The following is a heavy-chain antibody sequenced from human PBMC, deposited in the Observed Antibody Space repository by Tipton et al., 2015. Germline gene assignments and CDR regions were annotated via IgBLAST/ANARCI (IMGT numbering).Heavy chain of an antibody. J-gene: IGHJ6*02. CDR3: ARDLEHGMDV. Sequence: TLSLTCTFSGGSVSSGTYYWSWIRQPPGKGLEWIGYVSHSDTSHYNPSLKSRVTISVDTSKNQFSLTLNSLTAADTAVYYCARDLEHGMDVWGQGTTVTVSS. D-gene: IGHD5-24*01. CDR2: VSHSDTS. V-gene: IGHV4-61*01. CDR1: GGSVSSGTYY.